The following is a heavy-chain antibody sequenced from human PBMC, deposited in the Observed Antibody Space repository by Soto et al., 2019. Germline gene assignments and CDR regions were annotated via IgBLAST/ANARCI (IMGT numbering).Heavy chain of an antibody. CDR3: ARDGQGLAPYALDV. Sequence: QVQLVESGGGVAQPGRSLRLSCTVSGFTFSGHAMHWVRQAPGKGLEWVTQIWYDGSNKYYAESVKGRFTISRDNSKNKLYLHMNSLRVEDTAVYYCARDGQGLAPYALDVWGQGTSVTVSS. CDR2: IWYDGSNK. D-gene: IGHD6-19*01. CDR1: GFTFSGHA. J-gene: IGHJ6*02. V-gene: IGHV3-33*01.